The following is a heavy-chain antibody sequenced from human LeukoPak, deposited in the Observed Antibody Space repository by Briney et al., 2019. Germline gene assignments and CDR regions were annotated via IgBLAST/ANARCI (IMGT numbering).Heavy chain of an antibody. CDR3: ARDRDCSSTSCYAPFDY. CDR1: GFTFSSYA. V-gene: IGHV3-64*01. J-gene: IGHJ4*02. Sequence: GGSLRLPCAASGFTFSSYAMHWVRQAPGKGLEYVSAISSNGGSTYYANSVKGRFTISRDNSKNTLYLQMGSLRAEDMAVYYCARDRDCSSTSCYAPFDYWGQGTLVTVSS. D-gene: IGHD2-2*01. CDR2: ISSNGGST.